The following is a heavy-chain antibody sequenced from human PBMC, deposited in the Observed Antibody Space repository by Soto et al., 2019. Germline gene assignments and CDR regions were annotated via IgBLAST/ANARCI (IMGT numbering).Heavy chain of an antibody. V-gene: IGHV5-51*01. CDR3: ARVLDDSSGYLDY. Sequence: PGESLKISCKGSGYSFTSYWIGWVRQMPGKGLEWMGIIYPGDSDARYSPSFQGQVTISADKSISTAYLQWSSLKASDTAMYYCARVLDDSSGYLDYWGQGTLVTVSS. CDR1: GYSFTSYW. J-gene: IGHJ4*02. D-gene: IGHD3-22*01. CDR2: IYPGDSDA.